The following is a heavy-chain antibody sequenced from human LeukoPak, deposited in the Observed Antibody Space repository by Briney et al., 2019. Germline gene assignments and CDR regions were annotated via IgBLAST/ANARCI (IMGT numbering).Heavy chain of an antibody. J-gene: IGHJ4*02. D-gene: IGHD2-15*01. CDR1: GYTFTGYY. CDR2: INPNSGGK. CDR3: ARDNPGSRCSSGGSCYSIDAY. V-gene: IGHV1-2*02. Sequence: ASVKVSCKASGYTFTGYYMHWVRQAPGQGLEWMGWINPNSGGKNYAPKFQDRVTMTRDTSIRTAYMELSRLRSHDTAVYFCARDNPGSRCSSGGSCYSIDAYWGQGTLVTVSS.